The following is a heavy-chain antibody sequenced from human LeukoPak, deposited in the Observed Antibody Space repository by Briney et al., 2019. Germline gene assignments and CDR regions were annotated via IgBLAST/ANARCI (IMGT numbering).Heavy chain of an antibody. CDR3: ASTSYYDFWSGYFHGSFYGMDV. D-gene: IGHD3-3*01. Sequence: GESLKISCKGFGYSFSTCWIGWVRQMPGKGLEWMGVIYPGDSDTIYSPSFRDQVTMSADRSISTAYLQWSSLKASDTAIYYCASTSYYDFWSGYFHGSFYGMDVWGQGTTVTVSS. V-gene: IGHV5-51*01. J-gene: IGHJ6*02. CDR2: IYPGDSDT. CDR1: GYSFSTCW.